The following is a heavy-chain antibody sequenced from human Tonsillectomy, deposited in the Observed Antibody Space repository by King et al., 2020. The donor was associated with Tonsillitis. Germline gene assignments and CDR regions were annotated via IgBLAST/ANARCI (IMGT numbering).Heavy chain of an antibody. Sequence: VQLVESGGGVIQXGGSLRLSCVASGFTFSSNWIHWVRQAPGEGLVWVSFVNNDGSHTSYADSVKGRXTVSRDNAKNTLYLQMNSLRAEDTAVYYCAXGGAGAIDYWGQGXLVTVSS. D-gene: IGHD1-26*01. J-gene: IGHJ4*02. CDR3: AXGGAGAIDY. CDR2: VNNDGSHT. CDR1: GFTFSSNW. V-gene: IGHV3-74*01.